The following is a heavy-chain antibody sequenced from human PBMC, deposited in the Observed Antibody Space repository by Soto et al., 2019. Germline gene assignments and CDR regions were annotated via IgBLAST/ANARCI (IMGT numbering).Heavy chain of an antibody. CDR3: ARSGNYRLDC. D-gene: IGHD1-26*01. V-gene: IGHV3-74*01. CDR1: GFTFSTYW. J-gene: IGHJ4*02. CDR2: INSDGSTT. Sequence: GGSLRLSCAASGFTFSTYWMHWVRQAPGKGLVWVSRINSDGSTTNYADSVKGRFTISRDNSKNTLYLQMNSLRAEDTALYYCARSGNYRLDCWGQGTLVTVSS.